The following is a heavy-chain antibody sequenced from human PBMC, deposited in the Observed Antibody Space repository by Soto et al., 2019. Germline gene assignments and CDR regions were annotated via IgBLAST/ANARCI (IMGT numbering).Heavy chain of an antibody. CDR3: ARVMRVATTYYYYYYGMDV. V-gene: IGHV4-38-2*01. CDR2: IYHSGST. CDR1: GYSISSGYY. Sequence: SGTLALTCAVYGYSISSGYYWGWIWQPPGKGLEWIGSIYHSGSTYYNPSLKSRVTISVDTSKNQFSLKLSSVTAADTAVYYCARVMRVATTYYYYYYGMDVSGQ. D-gene: IGHD5-12*01. J-gene: IGHJ6*02.